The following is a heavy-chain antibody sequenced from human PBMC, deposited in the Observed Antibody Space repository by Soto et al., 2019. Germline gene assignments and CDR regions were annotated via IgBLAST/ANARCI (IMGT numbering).Heavy chain of an antibody. D-gene: IGHD4-17*01. CDR3: AGDYLRLNSLNGNYYSYGMDV. J-gene: IGHJ6*02. Sequence: GGSLRISCAASGISFTTYAMTWVRQAPGKGLEWVSTVAGNVSNRHYADFVKGRFTISRDNSKNTLSLQMNSLRAEDTAVYYCAGDYLRLNSLNGNYYSYGMDVWGQGTAVTVSS. CDR1: GISFTTYA. V-gene: IGHV3-23*01. CDR2: VAGNVSNR.